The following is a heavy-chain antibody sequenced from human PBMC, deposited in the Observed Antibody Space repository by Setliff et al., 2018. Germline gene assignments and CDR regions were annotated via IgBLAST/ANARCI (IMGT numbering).Heavy chain of an antibody. Sequence: SETLSLTCTVSGGSISSSSYYWGWIRQPPGKGLEWIGSIYYSGSTYYTPSLKSRVTISVNTSKNQFSLQLSSVTAADTAVYYCARIHLLLWFGELLSGWFDPWGQGTLVTVSS. V-gene: IGHV4-39*07. CDR3: ARIHLLLWFGELLSGWFDP. CDR1: GGSISSSSYY. CDR2: IYYSGST. D-gene: IGHD3-10*01. J-gene: IGHJ5*02.